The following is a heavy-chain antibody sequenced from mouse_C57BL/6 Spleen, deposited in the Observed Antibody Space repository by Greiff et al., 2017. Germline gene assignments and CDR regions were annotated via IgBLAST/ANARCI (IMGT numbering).Heavy chain of an antibody. J-gene: IGHJ2*01. CDR2: IDPSDSYT. V-gene: IGHV1-69*01. CDR1: GYTFTSYW. CDR3: ARSFITTVVAYYFDY. Sequence: VQLQQPGAELVMPGASVKLSCKASGYTFTSYWMHWVKQRPGQGLAWIGEIDPSDSYTNYNQKFKGKSTLTVDKSSSTAYMQLSSLTSEDSAVYYCARSFITTVVAYYFDYWGQGTTLTVSS. D-gene: IGHD1-1*01.